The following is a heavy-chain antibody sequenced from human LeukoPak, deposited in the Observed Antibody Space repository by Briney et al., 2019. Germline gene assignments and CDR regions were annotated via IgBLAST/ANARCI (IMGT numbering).Heavy chain of an antibody. CDR2: IDIPGNT. CDR3: ARAVAGTHWFDP. D-gene: IGHD6-19*01. CDR1: GFTLSNYD. Sequence: GGSLRLSCAASGFTLSNYDMHWVRQATGKGLEWVSGIDIPGNTYYPDSVKGRFTMSRESAENSLYLQMNSLRAGDTAVYFCARAVAGTHWFDPWGQGTLVIVSS. J-gene: IGHJ5*02. V-gene: IGHV3-13*01.